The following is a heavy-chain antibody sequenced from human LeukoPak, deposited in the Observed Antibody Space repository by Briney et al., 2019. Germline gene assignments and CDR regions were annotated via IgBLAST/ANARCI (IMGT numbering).Heavy chain of an antibody. CDR2: INHSGST. V-gene: IGHV4-34*01. Sequence: SETLSLTCAVYGGSFSGYYWSWIRQPPGKGLEWIGEINHSGSTNYNPSLKSRVTISVDTSKNQFSLKLSSVTAADTAVYYCARVVSLYSSSPPQFMDVWGKGTTVTVSS. J-gene: IGHJ6*03. D-gene: IGHD6-13*01. CDR1: GGSFSGYY. CDR3: ARVVSLYSSSPPQFMDV.